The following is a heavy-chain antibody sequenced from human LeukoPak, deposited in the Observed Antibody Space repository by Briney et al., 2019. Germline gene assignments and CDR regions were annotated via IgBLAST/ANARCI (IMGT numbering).Heavy chain of an antibody. CDR1: GYTLTGLS. D-gene: IGHD6-19*01. CDR3: ARALRSSGWPPSFDY. Sequence: ASVKVSCKVSGYTLTGLSMHWVRQAPGKGLEWMGGFDPEDGETIYAQRFQGRVTMTEDTSTDTAYMELSSLRSEDTAVYYCARALRSSGWPPSFDYWGQGTLVTVSS. V-gene: IGHV1-24*01. CDR2: FDPEDGET. J-gene: IGHJ4*02.